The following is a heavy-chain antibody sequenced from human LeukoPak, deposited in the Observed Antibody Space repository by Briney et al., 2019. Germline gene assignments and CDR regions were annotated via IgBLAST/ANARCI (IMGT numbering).Heavy chain of an antibody. D-gene: IGHD3-16*02. CDR1: GFTFSNYV. J-gene: IGHJ4*02. Sequence: GGSLRLSCAASGFTFSNYVLHWVRQAPGKGLEWVAFMSYDGSNKYYADSVKGRFTISRDNSKNTLYLQMNSLRAEDTAVYYCARDAYDYVWGSYRYLLDYWGQGTLVTVSS. CDR3: ARDAYDYVWGSYRYLLDY. CDR2: MSYDGSNK. V-gene: IGHV3-30-3*01.